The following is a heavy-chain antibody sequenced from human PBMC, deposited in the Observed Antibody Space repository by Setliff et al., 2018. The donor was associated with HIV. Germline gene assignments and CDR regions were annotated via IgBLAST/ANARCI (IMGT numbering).Heavy chain of an antibody. CDR3: ARGSRGYSYAYYYYYMDV. V-gene: IGHV4-59*01. CDR1: GGSISSYY. CDR2: IYYSGST. D-gene: IGHD5-18*01. J-gene: IGHJ6*03. Sequence: SETLSLTCTVSGGSISSYYWSWIRQPPGKGLEWTGYIYYSGSTNYNPSLKSRVTISVDTSKNQFSLKLSSVTAADTAVYYCARGSRGYSYAYYYYYMDVWGKGTTVTVSS.